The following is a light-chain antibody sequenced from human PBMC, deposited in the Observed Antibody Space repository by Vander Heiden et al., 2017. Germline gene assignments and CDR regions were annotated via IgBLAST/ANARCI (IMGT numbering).Light chain of an antibody. CDR1: QSVSSN. J-gene: IGKJ4*01. CDR2: GAS. Sequence: EIVRTQAPATPSVSPGERATLSCRASQSVSSNLAWYQQKPGQAPRLLIYGASTRATGIPARFSGSGSGTEFTLTISSLQSEDFAVYYCQQYNNWPPLTFGGGTKVEIK. V-gene: IGKV3-15*01. CDR3: QQYNNWPPLT.